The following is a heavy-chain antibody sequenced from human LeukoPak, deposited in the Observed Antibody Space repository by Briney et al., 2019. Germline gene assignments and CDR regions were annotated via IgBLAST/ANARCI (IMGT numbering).Heavy chain of an antibody. CDR3: AKSETGSIPYFNY. Sequence: GGSLRLSCVASGFTLSSYAMSWVRQAPGKGLEWVSTISATGGKTFYAEPVKGRFTVSRDNSRNTLYLQMNSLRAEDAVVYYCAKSETGSIPYFNYWGQGTLVTVSS. V-gene: IGHV3-23*01. D-gene: IGHD1-1*01. CDR1: GFTLSSYA. CDR2: ISATGGKT. J-gene: IGHJ4*02.